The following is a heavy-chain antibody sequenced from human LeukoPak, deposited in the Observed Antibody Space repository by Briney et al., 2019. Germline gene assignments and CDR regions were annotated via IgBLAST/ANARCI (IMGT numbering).Heavy chain of an antibody. D-gene: IGHD3-22*01. CDR2: ISGGGGST. CDR3: AKAREGIYYDSSGYYSY. V-gene: IGHV3-23*01. CDR1: GFTFSSYA. J-gene: IGHJ4*02. Sequence: TGGSLRLSCAASGFTFSSYAMSWVRQAPGKGLEWVSAISGGGGSTYYADSVRGRFTISRDNPKNTLYLQMNSLRAEDTAVYYCAKAREGIYYDSSGYYSYWGQGTLVTVSS.